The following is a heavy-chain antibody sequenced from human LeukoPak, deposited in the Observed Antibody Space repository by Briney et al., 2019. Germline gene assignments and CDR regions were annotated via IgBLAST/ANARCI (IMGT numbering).Heavy chain of an antibody. CDR2: VSSSGRT. Sequence: SQTLSLTCTVSGDSISSGSFYWSWIRQAAGKGLEWIGRVSSSGRTTYNPSLKSRLTISITTSKNQFSLKVTSVTAADTAVYYCARERYYYDSSGYQWMDVWGKGTTVTISS. V-gene: IGHV4-61*02. J-gene: IGHJ6*04. D-gene: IGHD3-22*01. CDR1: GDSISSGSFY. CDR3: ARERYYYDSSGYQWMDV.